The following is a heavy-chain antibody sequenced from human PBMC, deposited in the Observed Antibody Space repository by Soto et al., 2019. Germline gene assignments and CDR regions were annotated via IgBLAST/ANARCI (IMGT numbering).Heavy chain of an antibody. CDR2: IDPSSGSS. D-gene: IGHD3-22*01. CDR1: GYTLTSYY. CDR3: VRAVGIVLTYDYFDH. Sequence: QVQLVQSGAEVKEPGASVRVSCKASGYTLTSYYLHWVRQAPGQGPEWMGRIDPSSGSSTYAQNFQGRVTMTRDTSTITVYMDMSSLRSEDTAVYYCVRAVGIVLTYDYFDHWGQGTLVTVSS. J-gene: IGHJ4*02. V-gene: IGHV1-46*01.